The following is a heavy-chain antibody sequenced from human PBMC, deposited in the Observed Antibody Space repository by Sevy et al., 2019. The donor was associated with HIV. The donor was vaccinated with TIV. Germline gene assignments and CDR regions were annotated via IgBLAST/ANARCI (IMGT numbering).Heavy chain of an antibody. Sequence: SETLSLTCTVSGGSITSLYWNWIRQPPGKGLEWLANIYYKGDINYNPSLKSRVTLSLDTSKNQFSLRLSSVTAADTAMYYCAGENAWGRGYSWGQGTLVTVSS. V-gene: IGHV4-59*08. CDR1: GGSITSLY. D-gene: IGHD1-26*01. CDR3: AGENAWGRGYS. J-gene: IGHJ4*02. CDR2: IYYKGDI.